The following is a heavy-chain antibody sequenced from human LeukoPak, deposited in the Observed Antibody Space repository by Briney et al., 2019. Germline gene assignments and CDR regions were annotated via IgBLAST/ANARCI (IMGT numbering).Heavy chain of an antibody. Sequence: GGCLRVSCAASRFATRRSWITWISQGLRPGLAFGPNIKEVGGRENFASSAKGRFTISLDNAKDSLYLQMNNLRVEDTAVYYCARDGGYSAFDYWGQRALVTVSS. J-gene: IGHJ4*02. CDR1: RFATRRSW. CDR2: IKEVGGRE. CDR3: ARDGGYSAFDY. V-gene: IGHV3-7*01. D-gene: IGHD1-26*01.